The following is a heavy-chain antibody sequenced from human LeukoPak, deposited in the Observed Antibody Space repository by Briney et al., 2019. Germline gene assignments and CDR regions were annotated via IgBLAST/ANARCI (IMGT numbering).Heavy chain of an antibody. J-gene: IGHJ3*02. Sequence: PSETLSLTCTVSGYSISSGFYWGWIRQPPGKGLEWIGTIHHSGITYYNPSLKSRVTMSVDTSKNQFSLKVSSVTAADTAVYYCARPYCSGGSCFYAFDIWGQGTMVTVSS. V-gene: IGHV4-38-2*02. CDR3: ARPYCSGGSCFYAFDI. CDR1: GYSISSGFY. D-gene: IGHD2-15*01. CDR2: IHHSGIT.